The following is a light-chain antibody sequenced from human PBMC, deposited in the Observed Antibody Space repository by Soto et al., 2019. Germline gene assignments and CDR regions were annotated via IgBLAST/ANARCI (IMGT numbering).Light chain of an antibody. CDR3: AAWDDSRGGV. CDR1: SSNIESNY. CDR2: RNS. V-gene: IGLV1-47*01. Sequence: QSVLTQPPSASGTPGQRVNICCSGSSSNIESNYVYWCQQFPGTAPKLLIYRNSQRPSGVPDRFSGSKSGTSASLAISGLRSEDEADYYCAAWDDSRGGVFGTGTKVTVL. J-gene: IGLJ1*01.